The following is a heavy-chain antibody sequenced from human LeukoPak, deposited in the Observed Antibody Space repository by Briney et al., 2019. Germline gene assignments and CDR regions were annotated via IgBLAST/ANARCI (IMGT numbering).Heavy chain of an antibody. CDR1: GFTFSDYY. J-gene: IGHJ3*02. CDR3: ARGGLRWLQLLNAFDI. Sequence: GGSLRLSCAASGFTFSDYYMSWIRQAPGKGLEWVSYISSSGSTIYYADSVKGRFTISRDNAKNSLYLQMNSLRAEDTAVYYCARGGLRWLQLLNAFDIWGQGTMVTVSS. CDR2: ISSSGSTI. D-gene: IGHD5-24*01. V-gene: IGHV3-11*01.